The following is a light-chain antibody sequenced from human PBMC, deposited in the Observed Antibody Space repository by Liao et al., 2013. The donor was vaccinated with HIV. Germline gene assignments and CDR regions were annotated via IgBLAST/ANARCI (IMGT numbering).Light chain of an antibody. CDR2: QNT. J-gene: IGLJ2*01. CDR3: QAWDGSNVV. Sequence: SYEVTQPHAVSVSPGQTASITCSGDKLGNKYVCWYQQKPGQSPLPVIYQNTRRPSGISDRFSASKSGNTATLTISETQDIDEADYYCQAWDGSNVVFGGGTKLTVL. CDR1: KLGNKY. V-gene: IGLV3-1*01.